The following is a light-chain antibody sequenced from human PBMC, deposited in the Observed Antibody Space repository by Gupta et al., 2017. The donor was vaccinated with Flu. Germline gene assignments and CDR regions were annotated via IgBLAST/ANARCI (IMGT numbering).Light chain of an antibody. V-gene: IGLV2-14*01. Sequence: QLITVSCTETNSEIGGYNYVYWYQQHPGKAPKLMIFEVNNRPSGVANRFSGSKTPNTASLTIAGLQAEDEAHYYCSSYTGSSTLFGGGTKLTVL. J-gene: IGLJ2*01. CDR3: SSYTGSSTL. CDR2: EVN. CDR1: NSEIGGYNY.